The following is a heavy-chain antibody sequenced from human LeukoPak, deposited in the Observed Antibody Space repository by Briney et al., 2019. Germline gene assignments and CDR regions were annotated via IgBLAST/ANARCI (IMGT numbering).Heavy chain of an antibody. V-gene: IGHV3-23*01. D-gene: IGHD2-15*01. CDR2: ISGSVGST. CDR1: GFTFSSYG. Sequence: GGPLRLSCAASGFTFSSYGMSWVRQAPGKGLEWVSAISGSVGSTYYADSVKGRFTISRDNSKNTLYLQMNSLRAEDTAVYYCARGSGPFDYWGQGTLVTVSS. CDR3: ARGSGPFDY. J-gene: IGHJ4*02.